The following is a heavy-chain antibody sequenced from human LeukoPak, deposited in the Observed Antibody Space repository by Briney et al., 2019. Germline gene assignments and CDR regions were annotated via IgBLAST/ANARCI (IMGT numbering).Heavy chain of an antibody. D-gene: IGHD2-21*01. CDR3: ARSSYSGSPYYYYGMDV. CDR2: INPNSGGT. Sequence: GASVKVSCKASGYTFTGYYMHWVRQAPGQGLEWMGWINPNSGGTNYAQKFQGRVTMTRDTSISTAYMELSRLRSDDTAVYYCARSSYSGSPYYYYGMDVWGQGTTVTVSS. V-gene: IGHV1-2*02. J-gene: IGHJ6*02. CDR1: GYTFTGYY.